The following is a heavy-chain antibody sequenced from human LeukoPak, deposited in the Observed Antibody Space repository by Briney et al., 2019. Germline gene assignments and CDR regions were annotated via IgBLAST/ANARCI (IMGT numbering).Heavy chain of an antibody. Sequence: GGSLRLSCAASGFTFSGSALHWVRQASGKGLEWVGRIRSTANGYATAYAASVKGRFTISRDDSKNTAYLEMDSLKTEDTAVYYCTGNYYGSGSYADFDYWGQGTLVTVSS. CDR3: TGNYYGSGSYADFDY. CDR2: IRSTANGYAT. D-gene: IGHD3-10*01. J-gene: IGHJ4*02. CDR1: GFTFSGSA. V-gene: IGHV3-73*01.